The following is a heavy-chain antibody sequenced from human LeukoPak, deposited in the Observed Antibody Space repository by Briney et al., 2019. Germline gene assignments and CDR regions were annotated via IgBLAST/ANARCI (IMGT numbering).Heavy chain of an antibody. V-gene: IGHV1-2*02. D-gene: IGHD4-23*01. CDR1: GYTFTGYY. Sequence: ASVKVSCKASGYTFTGYYTHWVRQAPGQGLEWMGWINPNSGGTNYAQKFQGRVTMTRDTSISTAYMELSRLRSDDTAVYYCARDFRSYGGNRAYWYFDLWGRGTLVTVSS. J-gene: IGHJ2*01. CDR3: ARDFRSYGGNRAYWYFDL. CDR2: INPNSGGT.